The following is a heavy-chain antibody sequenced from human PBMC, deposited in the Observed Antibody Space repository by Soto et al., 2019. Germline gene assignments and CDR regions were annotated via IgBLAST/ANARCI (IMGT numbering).Heavy chain of an antibody. CDR1: GFIFSNYG. V-gene: IGHV3-30*18. Sequence: QVQLVESGGGVVQPGRSLRLSCAASGFIFSNYGMHWVRQAPGKGLEWVAVISFDGTNTRYVDTVKGRFTISRDNSKNTLYLQMTSLRAEDTAVYYCAKGKLSGSYVRERPPLEYWGQGTLVTVSS. J-gene: IGHJ4*02. CDR3: AKGKLSGSYVRERPPLEY. CDR2: ISFDGTNT. D-gene: IGHD1-26*01.